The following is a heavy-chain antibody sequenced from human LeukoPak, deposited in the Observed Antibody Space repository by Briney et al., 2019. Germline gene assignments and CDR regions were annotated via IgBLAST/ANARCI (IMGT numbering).Heavy chain of an antibody. CDR2: MYPNSGNT. V-gene: IGHV1-8*01. D-gene: IGHD3-10*01. Sequence: ASVKVSCKASGYTFTSYDINWVRQATGQGLEWMGWMYPNSGNTGYAQKFQGRVTMTRNTSISTAYMELSSLRSEDTAVYYCARGYYYGSGSYYWRSWFDPWGQGTLVTVSS. CDR1: GYTFTSYD. J-gene: IGHJ5*02. CDR3: ARGYYYGSGSYYWRSWFDP.